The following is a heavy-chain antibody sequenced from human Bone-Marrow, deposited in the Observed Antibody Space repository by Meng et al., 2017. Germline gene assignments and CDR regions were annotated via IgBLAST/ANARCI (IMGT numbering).Heavy chain of an antibody. J-gene: IGHJ6*02. V-gene: IGHV3-30*04. D-gene: IGHD2-8*01. CDR1: GFTFSSYA. CDR2: ISYDGSNK. Sequence: GESLRLSCAASGFTFSSYAMHWVRQAPGKGLEWVAFISYDGSNKYYADSVKGRFTISRDNAKNTLYLQMNSLRAEDAAVYYCAGRRCNGHPQDGMDVWGQGTTVTVSS. CDR3: AGRRCNGHPQDGMDV.